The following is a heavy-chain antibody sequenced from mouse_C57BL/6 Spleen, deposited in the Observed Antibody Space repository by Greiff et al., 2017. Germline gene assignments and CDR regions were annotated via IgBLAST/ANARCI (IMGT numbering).Heavy chain of an antibody. CDR1: GFTFSDYG. CDR3: ARTYYSNYLDY. V-gene: IGHV5-17*01. J-gene: IGHJ2*01. CDR2: ISSGSSTI. D-gene: IGHD2-5*01. Sequence: EVKLLESGGGLVKPGGSLKLSCAASGFTFSDYGMHWVRQAPEQGLEWVAYISSGSSTIYYADTVKGRFTISRDNAKNTLFLQMTSLRSEDTAMYYCARTYYSNYLDYWGQGTTLTVSS.